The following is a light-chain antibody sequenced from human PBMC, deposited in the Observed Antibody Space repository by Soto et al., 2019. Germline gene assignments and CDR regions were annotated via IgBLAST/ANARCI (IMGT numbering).Light chain of an antibody. CDR2: GSS. J-gene: IGKJ2*01. CDR3: HQYGSSPPYT. V-gene: IGKV3-20*01. CDR1: QSVSNNY. Sequence: EVVLTQSPGTLSLSPGERATLSCRASQSVSNNYFAWYQQKPGQAPRLLIFGSSDRATGIPDRFSGSGSGKDFTLTISILEPEDFAVYYCHQYGSSPPYTFGQGTKLEIK.